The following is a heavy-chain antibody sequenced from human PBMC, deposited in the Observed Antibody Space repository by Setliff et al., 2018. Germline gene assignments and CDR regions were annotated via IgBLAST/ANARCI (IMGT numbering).Heavy chain of an antibody. D-gene: IGHD3-22*01. V-gene: IGHV1-69*05. CDR2: IISMFGTT. J-gene: IGHJ6*03. CDR1: GGTFSTYA. CDR3: VREGVDSRSSTDYRYYMDV. Sequence: GASVKVSCKASGGTFSTYAISWVRQAPGQGLEWMGGIISMFGTTNYAQKFQGRVTIITDESTSTAFMQLSSLRSEDTAVYYCVREGVDSRSSTDYRYYMDVWGKGTTVTV.